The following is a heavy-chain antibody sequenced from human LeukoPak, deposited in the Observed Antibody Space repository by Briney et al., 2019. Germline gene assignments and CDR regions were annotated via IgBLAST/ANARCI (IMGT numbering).Heavy chain of an antibody. CDR2: IYPGDSDT. J-gene: IGHJ4*02. Sequence: GESLKISCKGSGYSFTSYWIGWVRQMPGKGREWLGIIYPGDSDTRYSPSFQGHVTISADKSISTAYLQWSSLKASDTAMYYCARRGAVAGHTLDYWGQGTLVTVSS. CDR1: GYSFTSYW. V-gene: IGHV5-51*01. D-gene: IGHD6-19*01. CDR3: ARRGAVAGHTLDY.